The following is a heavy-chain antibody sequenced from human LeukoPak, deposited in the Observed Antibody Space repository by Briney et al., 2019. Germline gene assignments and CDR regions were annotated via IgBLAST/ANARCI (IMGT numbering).Heavy chain of an antibody. V-gene: IGHV1-2*02. J-gene: IGHJ4*02. CDR1: GYTFTGYY. CDR3: AREWIAVAGCFDY. Sequence: GASVKVSCKASGYTFTGYYMHWVRQAPGQGLERMGWINPNSGGTNYAQKFQGRVTMTRDTSISTAYMELSRLRSDDTAVYYCAREWIAVAGCFDYWGQGTLVTDSS. D-gene: IGHD6-19*01. CDR2: INPNSGGT.